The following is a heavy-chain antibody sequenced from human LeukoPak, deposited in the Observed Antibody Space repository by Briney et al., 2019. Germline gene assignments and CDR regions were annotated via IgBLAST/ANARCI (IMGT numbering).Heavy chain of an antibody. V-gene: IGHV3-23*01. J-gene: IGHJ3*02. CDR2: IGGSGSLT. Sequence: PGGSLRLSCAASGFTFSNYAMSWVRQAPGKGLEWVSTIGGSGSLTYYTDSVRGRLTISRDNSHNTLFLQLNSLRAEDTAIYYCTKDRPNGYTSRGFKAFDIWGQGTVVTVSS. D-gene: IGHD3-22*01. CDR1: GFTFSNYA. CDR3: TKDRPNGYTSRGFKAFDI.